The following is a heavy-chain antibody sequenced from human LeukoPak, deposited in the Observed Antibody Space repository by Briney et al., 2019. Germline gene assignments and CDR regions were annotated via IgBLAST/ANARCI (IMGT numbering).Heavy chain of an antibody. V-gene: IGHV1-18*01. J-gene: IGHJ4*02. CDR2: ISAYNGNT. CDR1: GYTFTSYG. Sequence: KPGTSLRLSCVASGYTFTSYGTSWVRQAPGQGLEWMGWISAYNGNTNYAQKLQGRVTMTTDTSTSTVYMELSSLRSEDTAVYYCARDCSSVRGVPSYYFDYWGQGTLVTVSS. CDR3: ARDCSSVRGVPSYYFDY. D-gene: IGHD3-10*01.